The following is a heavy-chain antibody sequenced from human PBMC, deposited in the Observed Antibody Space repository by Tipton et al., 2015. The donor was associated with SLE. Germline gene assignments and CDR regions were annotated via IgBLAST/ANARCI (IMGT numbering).Heavy chain of an antibody. CDR2: VHYTGSS. J-gene: IGHJ4*02. CDR3: ARGDNWDYMNS. D-gene: IGHD1-7*01. CDR1: SGSIRSYY. Sequence: GLVKPSETLSLTCTDSSGSIRSYYWTWIRQPPGKGLEWMGNVHYTGSSNYNPSLQSRVTISVDTSKNQLSLNLSSVTAADTAVYYCARGDNWDYMNSWGQGTLVTVSS. V-gene: IGHV4-59*01.